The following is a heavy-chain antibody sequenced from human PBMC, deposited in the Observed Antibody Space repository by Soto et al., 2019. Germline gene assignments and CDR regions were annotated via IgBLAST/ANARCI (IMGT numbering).Heavy chain of an antibody. Sequence: GGSLRLSCAASGFTFSSYNMNWVRQAPGKGLEWVSSISSSSRYMYYADSVKGRLTISRDNAKNSLYLHMNSLRAEDTAVYHCARGYCSRNSCYTGDAFDIWGQGTVVTVSS. CDR2: ISSSSRYM. CDR3: ARGYCSRNSCYTGDAFDI. D-gene: IGHD2-2*02. J-gene: IGHJ3*02. CDR1: GFTFSSYN. V-gene: IGHV3-21*01.